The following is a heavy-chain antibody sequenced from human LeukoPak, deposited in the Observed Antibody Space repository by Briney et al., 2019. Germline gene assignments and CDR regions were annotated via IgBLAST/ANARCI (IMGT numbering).Heavy chain of an antibody. V-gene: IGHV4-39*01. CDR1: GGSMSTTNYY. CDR2: IYSSGNT. J-gene: IGHJ5*02. Sequence: SDTLSLTCTVSGGSMSTTNYYWGWIRQPPGRDLECIGSIYSSGNTYYNPSLESRVTISADTSKNQLSLKLTSATAADTSVYYCARHSGLRSPFDPWGQGTLVTVSS. D-gene: IGHD3-3*01. CDR3: ARHSGLRSPFDP.